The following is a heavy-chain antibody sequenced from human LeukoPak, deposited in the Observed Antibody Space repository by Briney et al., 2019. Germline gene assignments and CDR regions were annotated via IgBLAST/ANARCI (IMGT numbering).Heavy chain of an antibody. J-gene: IGHJ5*02. Sequence: PSQTLSLTCTVSGGSISSGDYYWSWIRQPPGKGLEWIGYIYYSGSTYYNLSLKSRVTISVDTSKNQFSLKLSSVTAADTAVYYCARVRSSRPVGPWGQGTLVTVSS. CDR2: IYYSGST. CDR1: GGSISSGDYY. V-gene: IGHV4-30-4*08. CDR3: ARVRSSRPVGP. D-gene: IGHD1-26*01.